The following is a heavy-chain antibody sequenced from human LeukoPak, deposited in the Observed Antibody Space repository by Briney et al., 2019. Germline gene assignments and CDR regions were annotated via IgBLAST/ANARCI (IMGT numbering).Heavy chain of an antibody. J-gene: IGHJ4*02. CDR1: GFTFSSYA. Sequence: RGSLRLSCAASGFTFSSYAMSWVRQAPGKGLEWVSAISGSGGSTYYADSVKGRFTISRDNSKNTLYLQMNSLRAEDTAVYYCATYAPRYSGSYYSFDYWGQGTLVTVSS. V-gene: IGHV3-23*01. CDR2: ISGSGGST. CDR3: ATYAPRYSGSYYSFDY. D-gene: IGHD1-26*01.